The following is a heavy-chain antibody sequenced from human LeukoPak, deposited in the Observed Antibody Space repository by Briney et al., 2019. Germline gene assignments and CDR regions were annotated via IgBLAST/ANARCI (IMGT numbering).Heavy chain of an antibody. CDR2: ISGSGGST. V-gene: IGHV3-23*01. CDR3: ARGDIVVVPAGGYYYYYMDV. J-gene: IGHJ6*03. CDR1: GFTFRRYG. D-gene: IGHD2-2*01. Sequence: GGSLRLSCAASGFTFRRYGMSWVRQAAGKGLEWVSAISGSGGSTYYGDSVKGRFTISRDNSKNTLFLQMNSLRAEDTAVYYCARGDIVVVPAGGYYYYYMDVWGKGTTVTVSS.